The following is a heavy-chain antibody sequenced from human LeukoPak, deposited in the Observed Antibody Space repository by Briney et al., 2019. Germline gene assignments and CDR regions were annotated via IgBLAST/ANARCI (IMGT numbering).Heavy chain of an antibody. J-gene: IGHJ6*02. CDR1: GFTFSSYA. Sequence: GGSLSLSCAASGFTFSSYAMSWIRQAPGKGLEWVSAISGSGGSTYYADSVKGRFTISRDNSKNTLYLQMNSLRAEDTAVYYCAKPADPDYYYYGMDVWGQGTTVTVSS. D-gene: IGHD2-2*01. V-gene: IGHV3-23*01. CDR2: ISGSGGST. CDR3: AKPADPDYYYYGMDV.